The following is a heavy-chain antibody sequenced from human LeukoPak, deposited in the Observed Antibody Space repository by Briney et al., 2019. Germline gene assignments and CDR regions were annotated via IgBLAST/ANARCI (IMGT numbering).Heavy chain of an antibody. CDR3: AKSPVRHSYGHVVSAFDI. CDR1: GFTFSSYG. D-gene: IGHD5-18*01. Sequence: GGSLRLSCAAFGFTFSSYGMHWVRQAPGKGLEWVAVISYDGSNKYYADSVKGRFTISRDNSKNTLYLQMNSLRAEDTAVYYCAKSPVRHSYGHVVSAFDIWGQGTMVTVSS. CDR2: ISYDGSNK. J-gene: IGHJ3*02. V-gene: IGHV3-30*18.